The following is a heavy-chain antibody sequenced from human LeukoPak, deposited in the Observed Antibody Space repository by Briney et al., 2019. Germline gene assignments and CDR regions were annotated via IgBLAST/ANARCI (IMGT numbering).Heavy chain of an antibody. CDR2: IFYSGST. D-gene: IGHD1-26*01. CDR3: ARHKGSYKFDY. J-gene: IGHJ4*02. CDR1: GGSISSYY. Sequence: SETLSLTCTVSGGSISSYYWSWIRQPPGKGLEWIGYIFYSGSTNYNPSLKSRVTISVDTSKNQFSLKLSSVTAADTAVYYCARHKGSYKFDYWGQGTLVTVSS. V-gene: IGHV4-59*08.